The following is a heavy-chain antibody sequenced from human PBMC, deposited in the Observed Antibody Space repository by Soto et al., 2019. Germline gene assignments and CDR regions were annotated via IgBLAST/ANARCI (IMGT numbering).Heavy chain of an antibody. CDR1: GGSISSSSYY. CDR2: IYYSGST. CDR3: ARVVIASVGATTPYNWFDP. V-gene: IGHV4-39*01. J-gene: IGHJ5*02. Sequence: PSETLSLTCTVSGGSISSSSYYWGWIRQPPGKGLEWIGSIYYSGSTYYNPSLKGRVTISVDTSKNQFSLKLSSVTAAETAVYYCARVVIASVGATTPYNWFDPWGKGTLVTVSS. D-gene: IGHD1-26*01.